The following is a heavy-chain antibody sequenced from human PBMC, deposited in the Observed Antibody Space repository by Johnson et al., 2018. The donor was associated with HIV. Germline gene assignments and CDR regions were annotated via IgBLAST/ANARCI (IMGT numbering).Heavy chain of an antibody. J-gene: IGHJ3*02. D-gene: IGHD6-13*01. CDR3: ARTCRGSSWYRVSGTDGFDI. CDR1: GFTFSNAW. Sequence: VQLVESGGGLIKPGGSLRLSCAAPGFTFSNAWMSWVRQAPGKGLVWVSRINSDGSSTSYADSVKGRFTISRDSAKNTLYLQMNSLRAEDTGVYYCARTCRGSSWYRVSGTDGFDIWGQGTMVTVSS. V-gene: IGHV3-74*02. CDR2: INSDGSST.